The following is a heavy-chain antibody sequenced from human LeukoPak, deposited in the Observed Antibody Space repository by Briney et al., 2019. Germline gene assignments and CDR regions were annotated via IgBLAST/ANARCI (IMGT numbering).Heavy chain of an antibody. J-gene: IGHJ5*02. Sequence: GGSLRLSCEASGFPFRGYSMDWVRQAPGKGLEWISYISSSSTTIYYADSVKGRFTISRDNAKNSLYLQMNSLRDADTAVYYCARDLNGDYGGWFDPWGQGTLVTVSS. CDR3: ARDLNGDYGGWFDP. V-gene: IGHV3-48*02. D-gene: IGHD4-17*01. CDR1: GFPFRGYS. CDR2: ISSSSTTI.